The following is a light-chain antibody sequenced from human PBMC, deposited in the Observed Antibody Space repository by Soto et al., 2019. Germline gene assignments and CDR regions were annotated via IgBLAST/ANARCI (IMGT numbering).Light chain of an antibody. CDR1: QRVSSY. V-gene: IGKV3-11*01. Sequence: EIVMTQAPATLSVSPGERATLSCRASQRVSSYLAWYQQKPGQAPRLLIYDASNRATGIPARFSGSGSGTDYTLTISSLEPEDFAVYYCQHRSVWPVTFGQGTRLEIK. J-gene: IGKJ5*01. CDR3: QHRSVWPVT. CDR2: DAS.